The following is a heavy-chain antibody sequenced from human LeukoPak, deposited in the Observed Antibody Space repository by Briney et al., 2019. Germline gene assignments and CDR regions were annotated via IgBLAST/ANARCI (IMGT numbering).Heavy chain of an antibody. D-gene: IGHD2-2*01. CDR3: ARVFEGYCSSTSCYADNWFDP. Sequence: TGGSLRLSCAASGFTFSDYYMSWIRQAPGKGLEWVSYISSSSSYTNYADSVKGRFTISRDNAKNSLYLQMNRLRAEDTAVYYCARVFEGYCSSTSCYADNWFDPWGQGTLVTVSS. V-gene: IGHV3-11*05. CDR1: GFTFSDYY. J-gene: IGHJ5*02. CDR2: ISSSSSYT.